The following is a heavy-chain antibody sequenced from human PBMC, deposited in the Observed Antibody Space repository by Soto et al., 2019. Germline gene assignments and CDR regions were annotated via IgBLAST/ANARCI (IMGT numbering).Heavy chain of an antibody. CDR2: INHSGST. CDR1: GGSFSGYY. J-gene: IGHJ5*02. D-gene: IGHD6-13*01. CDR3: ARGRGSSSWYKWFDP. Sequence: QVQLQQWGAGLLKPSETLSLTCAVYGGSFSGYYWSWIRQPPGKGLEWIGEINHSGSTNYNPSLTSRVTISVDTSKNQFSLKLSSVTAADTAVYYCARGRGSSSWYKWFDPWGQGTLVTVSS. V-gene: IGHV4-34*01.